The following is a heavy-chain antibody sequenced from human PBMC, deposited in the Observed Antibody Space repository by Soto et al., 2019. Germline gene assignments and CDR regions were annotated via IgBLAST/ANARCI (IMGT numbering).Heavy chain of an antibody. CDR2: IIPILGIA. CDR1: GGTFSSYA. D-gene: IGHD3-22*01. V-gene: IGHV1-69*10. CDR3: ARYGVGGVYDSSGYYFDY. Sequence: ASVKVSCKASGGTFSSYAISWVRQAPGQGLEWMGGIIPILGIANYAQKFQGRVTITADKSTSTAYMELSSLRSEDTAVYYCARYGVGGVYDSSGYYFDYWGQGTLVTVSS. J-gene: IGHJ4*02.